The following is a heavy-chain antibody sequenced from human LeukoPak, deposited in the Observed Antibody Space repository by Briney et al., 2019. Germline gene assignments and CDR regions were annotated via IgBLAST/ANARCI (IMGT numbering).Heavy chain of an antibody. CDR1: GFTFSSYG. Sequence: GGSLRLSCAASGFTFSSYGMHWVRQAPGKGLEWVAFIRYDGSNKYYADSVKGRFTISRDNSKNTLYLQMNSLRAEDTAVYYCAKDSGRMITLYYFDYWGQGTLVTVSS. CDR3: AKDSGRMITLYYFDY. D-gene: IGHD3-16*01. J-gene: IGHJ4*02. V-gene: IGHV3-30*02. CDR2: IRYDGSNK.